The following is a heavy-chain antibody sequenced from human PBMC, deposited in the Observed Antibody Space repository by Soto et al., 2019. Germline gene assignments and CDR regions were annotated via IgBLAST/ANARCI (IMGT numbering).Heavy chain of an antibody. CDR2: IYYSGST. J-gene: IGHJ4*02. CDR3: ARLMGDILTGYYYFDY. D-gene: IGHD3-9*01. Sequence: PSETLSLTCTVSGGSISSGGYYWSWIRQHPGKGLEWIGYIYYSGSTYYNPSLKSRVTISVDTSKNQFSLKLSSVTAADTAVYYCARLMGDILTGYYYFDYWGQGILVTVSS. V-gene: IGHV4-31*03. CDR1: GGSISSGGYY.